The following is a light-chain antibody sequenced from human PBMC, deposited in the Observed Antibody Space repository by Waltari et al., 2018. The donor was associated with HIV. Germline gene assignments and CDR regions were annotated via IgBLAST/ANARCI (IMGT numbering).Light chain of an antibody. CDR2: EVS. CDR3: MQSIELPLT. V-gene: IGKV2D-29*01. J-gene: IGKJ4*01. Sequence: IVMTQTPLSLSVTPGQPASIPCKSNQSLLHSDGKTDLYWYLQKAGQPPQLLINEVSTRFSGVPDRFSGGGTGTDFSLKISRVEAEDVGIYYCMQSIELPLTFGGGTKVEIK. CDR1: QSLLHSDGKTD.